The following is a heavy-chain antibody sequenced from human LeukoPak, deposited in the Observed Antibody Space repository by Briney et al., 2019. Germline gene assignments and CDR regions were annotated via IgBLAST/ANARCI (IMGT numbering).Heavy chain of an antibody. CDR2: INSDGSST. D-gene: IGHD3-10*01. CDR3: ARVLWFGELYWFDP. V-gene: IGHV3-74*01. Sequence: PGGSLRLSCAASGFTFSGSAMHWVRQASGKGLVWVSRINSDGSSTSYADSVKGRFTISRDNAKNTLYLQMNSLRAKDTAVYYCARVLWFGELYWFDPWGQGTLVTVSS. J-gene: IGHJ5*02. CDR1: GFTFSGSA.